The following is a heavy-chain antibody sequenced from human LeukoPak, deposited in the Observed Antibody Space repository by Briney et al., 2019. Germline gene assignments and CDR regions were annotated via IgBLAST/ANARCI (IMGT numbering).Heavy chain of an antibody. V-gene: IGHV4-38-2*02. CDR2: IYHSGST. Sequence: SETLSLTCTVSGYSISSGYYWGWIRQPPGKGLEWIGSIYHSGSTYYNPSLKSRVTLSVDTSKNQFSLKLSSVTAADTAVYYCAGLIRPGWFDPWGQGTLVTVSS. D-gene: IGHD1-14*01. CDR1: GYSISSGYY. CDR3: AGLIRPGWFDP. J-gene: IGHJ5*02.